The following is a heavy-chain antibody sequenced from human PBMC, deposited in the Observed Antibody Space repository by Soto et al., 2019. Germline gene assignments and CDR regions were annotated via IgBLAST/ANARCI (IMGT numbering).Heavy chain of an antibody. CDR2: IYHSGST. J-gene: IGHJ4*02. CDR3: ARVKPAAAGTALDY. V-gene: IGHV4-4*02. D-gene: IGHD6-13*01. Sequence: NPSETLSLTCAVSGGSISSSNWWSWVRQPPGKGLEWIGEIYHSGSTNYNPSLKSRVTISVDKSKNQFSLKLSSVTAADTAVYYCARVKPAAAGTALDYWGQGTLVTV. CDR1: GGSISSSNW.